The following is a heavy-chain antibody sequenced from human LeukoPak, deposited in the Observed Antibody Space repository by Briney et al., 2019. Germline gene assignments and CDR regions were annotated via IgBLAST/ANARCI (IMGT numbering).Heavy chain of an antibody. D-gene: IGHD6-19*01. CDR3: AKEWDSSGVEGYYFDY. V-gene: IGHV3-23*01. CDR2: ISGSGGST. Sequence: GGSLRLSCAASGFTFDDYAMSWVRQAPGKGLEWVSAISGSGGSTYYADSVKGRFTISRDNSKNTLYLQMNSLRAEDTAVYYCAKEWDSSGVEGYYFDYWGQGTLVTVSS. CDR1: GFTFDDYA. J-gene: IGHJ4*02.